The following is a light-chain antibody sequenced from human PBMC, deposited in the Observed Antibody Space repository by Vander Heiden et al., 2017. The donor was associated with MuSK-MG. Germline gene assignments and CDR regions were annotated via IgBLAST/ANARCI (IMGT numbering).Light chain of an antibody. CDR2: EVS. CDR1: QSLLHSDGKTH. CDR3: RQSKQFPWT. J-gene: IGKJ1*01. V-gene: IGKV2D-29*01. Sequence: DLVMIQTPLSLSVTPGQPAAISCKSSQSLLHSDGKTHMSWYLQKPGQPPQLLIYEVSNRFYGVSDRFSGSGSGTDFTLQISRVEAEDVGVYYCRQSKQFPWTFGQGTKVDIK.